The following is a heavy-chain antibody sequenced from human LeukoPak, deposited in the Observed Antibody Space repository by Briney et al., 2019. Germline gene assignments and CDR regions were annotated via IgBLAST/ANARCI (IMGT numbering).Heavy chain of an antibody. V-gene: IGHV1-2*02. CDR2: INPNSGGT. CDR3: ARFAPAHHFGELPSPVYYYYGMDV. Sequence: ASVKVSCKASGYTFTGYYMHWVRQAPGQGLEWMGWINPNSGGTNYAQKFQGRVTMTRDTSISTAYMELSRLRSDDTAVYYCARFAPAHHFGELPSPVYYYYGMDVWGQGTTVTVSS. CDR1: GYTFTGYY. J-gene: IGHJ6*02. D-gene: IGHD3-10*01.